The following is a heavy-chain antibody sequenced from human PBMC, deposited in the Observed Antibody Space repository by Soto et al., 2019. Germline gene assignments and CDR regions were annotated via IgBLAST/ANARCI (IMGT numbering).Heavy chain of an antibody. V-gene: IGHV4-31*03. D-gene: IGHD3-9*01. J-gene: IGHJ6*02. CDR3: ARDHRYSLTTGYYYYRMDV. Sequence: SETLSLTCTVSGGSISSGGYYWSWIRQHPGKGLEWIGYIYYSGSTYYNPSLKSRVTISVDTSKNQFSLKLSSVTAADTAVYYCARDHRYSLTTGYYYYRMDVWGQGTTVTVSS. CDR2: IYYSGST. CDR1: GGSISSGGYY.